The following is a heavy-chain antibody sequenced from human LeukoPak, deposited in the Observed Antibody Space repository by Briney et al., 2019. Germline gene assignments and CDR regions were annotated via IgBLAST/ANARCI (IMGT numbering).Heavy chain of an antibody. J-gene: IGHJ4*02. CDR3: ARDLRGLGDFLDY. Sequence: GASVKVSCKASGYTFTGYYMHWVRQAPGQGLEWMGWINPDSGSAIFAQKFQGRVTMTRDTSTNTAYMELNRLRSDDTAVYYCARDLRGLGDFLDYWGQGTLVTVSS. D-gene: IGHD3-10*01. V-gene: IGHV1-2*02. CDR1: GYTFTGYY. CDR2: INPDSGSA.